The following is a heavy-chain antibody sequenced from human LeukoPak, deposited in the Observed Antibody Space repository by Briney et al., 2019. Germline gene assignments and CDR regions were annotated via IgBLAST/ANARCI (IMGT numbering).Heavy chain of an antibody. V-gene: IGHV2-5*02. D-gene: IGHD3-22*01. CDR2: IYWDGDD. Sequence: SGPTLVKPTQTLTLTCTFSGFSLSTTGVGVGWIRQPPGKAPEWLSLIYWDGDDRYTPSLKSRLTITKDTSKNQVVLIMTNIHPVDTATYYCVRLNGYPRRWFDPWGQGTLVTVSS. J-gene: IGHJ5*02. CDR1: GFSLSTTGVG. CDR3: VRLNGYPRRWFDP.